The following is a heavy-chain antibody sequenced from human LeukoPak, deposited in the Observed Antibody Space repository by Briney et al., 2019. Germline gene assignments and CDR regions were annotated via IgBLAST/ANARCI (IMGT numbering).Heavy chain of an antibody. Sequence: SVKVSRKASGGTFSSYAISWVRQAPGQGLEWMGRIIPILGIANYAQKFQGRVTITADKSTSTAYMELSSLRSEDTAVYYCARVYSSSWYGTDYYYGMGVWGQGTTVTVSS. CDR2: IIPILGIA. D-gene: IGHD6-13*01. CDR1: GGTFSSYA. J-gene: IGHJ6*02. CDR3: ARVYSSSWYGTDYYYGMGV. V-gene: IGHV1-69*04.